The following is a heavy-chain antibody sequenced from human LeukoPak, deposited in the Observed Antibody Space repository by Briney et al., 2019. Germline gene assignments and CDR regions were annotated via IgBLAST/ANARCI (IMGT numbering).Heavy chain of an antibody. CDR1: GGSISSYY. CDR3: ASFRWFGEFLVDY. J-gene: IGHJ4*02. V-gene: IGHV4-59*01. CDR2: IYYSGST. Sequence: SETLSLTCTVSGGSISSYYWSWIRQPPGKGLEWIGYIYYSGSTNYNPSLKSRVTISVDTSKNQFSLKLSSVTAADTAVYYCASFRWFGEFLVDYWGQGALVTVSS. D-gene: IGHD3-10*01.